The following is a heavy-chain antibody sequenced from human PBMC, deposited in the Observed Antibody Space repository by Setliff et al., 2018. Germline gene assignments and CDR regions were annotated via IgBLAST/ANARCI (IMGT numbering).Heavy chain of an antibody. Sequence: ASVKVSCKASGYTFANYGVTWVRQAPGQGLEWMGWISGYTGNTNYAQKLQGRVSMTTDTSTNTAYMELSNLRYDDTAIYYCSRLVRYCPTTTCQRASGAEVWGQGTLVTVSS. V-gene: IGHV1-18*01. D-gene: IGHD2-8*01. CDR3: SRLVRYCPTTTCQRASGAEV. CDR1: GYTFANYG. CDR2: ISGYTGNT. J-gene: IGHJ4*02.